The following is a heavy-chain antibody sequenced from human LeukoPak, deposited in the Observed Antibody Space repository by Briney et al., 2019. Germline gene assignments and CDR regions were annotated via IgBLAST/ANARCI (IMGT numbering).Heavy chain of an antibody. J-gene: IGHJ3*02. CDR1: GGSISSYY. CDR3: ARHKLSIVGATDAFDI. Sequence: SXXLSLTXTVSGGSISSYYWSWIRQPPGKGLEWIGYIYYSGSTNYNPSLKSRVTISVDTSKNQFSLKLSSVTAADTAVYYCARHKLSIVGATDAFDIWGQGTMVTVSS. V-gene: IGHV4-59*01. D-gene: IGHD1-26*01. CDR2: IYYSGST.